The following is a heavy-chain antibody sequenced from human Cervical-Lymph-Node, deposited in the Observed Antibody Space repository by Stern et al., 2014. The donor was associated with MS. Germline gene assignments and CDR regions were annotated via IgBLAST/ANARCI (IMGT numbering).Heavy chain of an antibody. CDR2: ISGSGSTM. CDR3: ARDNNVDTYYYYYGMDV. J-gene: IGHJ6*02. CDR1: GFTLSDYY. V-gene: IGHV3-11*01. D-gene: IGHD1-14*01. Sequence: QVQLVESGGGLVKPGGSLRLSCVVSGFTLSDYYMSWVRQAPGKGLEWVSYISGSGSTMHYADSVKGRFTISRDNAKNSLFLQMNSLRAEDTAVYYCARDNNVDTYYYYYGMDVWGQGTTVTVSS.